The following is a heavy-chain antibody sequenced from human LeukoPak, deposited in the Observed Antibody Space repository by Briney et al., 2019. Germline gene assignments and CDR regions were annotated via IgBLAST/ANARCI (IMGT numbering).Heavy chain of an antibody. D-gene: IGHD3-16*02. J-gene: IGHJ4*02. Sequence: PSETLSLTCTVSGGXISSDHCSWIRQPPEKGLEWIGCISYRGSTNYNPSLKSRVTISVDTSKNHFSLKLTSVTAADTAVYYCARVRGLGVITPYLDSWGQGILVTVSS. CDR2: ISYRGST. CDR1: GGXISSDH. V-gene: IGHV4-59*08. CDR3: ARVRGLGVITPYLDS.